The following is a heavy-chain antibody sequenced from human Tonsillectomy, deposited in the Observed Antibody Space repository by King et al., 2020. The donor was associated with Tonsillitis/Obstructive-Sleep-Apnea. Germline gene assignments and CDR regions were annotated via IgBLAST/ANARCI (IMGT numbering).Heavy chain of an antibody. CDR3: AKTDGGDYFYMDV. CDR2: IRGTSRT. V-gene: IGHV3-23*04. CDR1: GFTVSSYT. D-gene: IGHD3-16*01. J-gene: IGHJ6*03. Sequence: VQLVESGGGLVQPGGSLRLSCAASGFTVSSYTIAWVRQGPGKGLEWVSGIRGTSRTYYADSVKGRFTISIDNSKNTLFLQMNSLTAEDTAVYYCAKTDGGDYFYMDVWGKGTTVTVSS.